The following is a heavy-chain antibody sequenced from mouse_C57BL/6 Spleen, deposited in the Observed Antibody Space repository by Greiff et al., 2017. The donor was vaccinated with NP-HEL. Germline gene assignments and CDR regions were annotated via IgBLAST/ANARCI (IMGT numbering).Heavy chain of an antibody. D-gene: IGHD3-2*02. CDR1: GYAFSSSW. CDR2: IYPGDGDT. CDR3: ARSTAQAMEY. V-gene: IGHV1-82*01. Sequence: VQLQQSGPELVKPGASVKISCKASGYAFSSSWMNWVKQRPGKGLEWIGRIYPGDGDTNYNGKFKGKATLTADKSSSTAYMQLSSLTSEDSAVYFCARSTAQAMEYWGQGTTLTVSS. J-gene: IGHJ2*01.